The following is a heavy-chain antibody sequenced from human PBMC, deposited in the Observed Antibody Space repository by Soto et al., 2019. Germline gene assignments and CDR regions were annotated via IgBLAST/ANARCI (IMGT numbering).Heavy chain of an antibody. V-gene: IGHV1-69*01. CDR2: IMPIIGTA. J-gene: IGHJ4*02. Sequence: QVQLVQSGAEVKKPGSSVKVSCKASGGTFSSHVFNWVRQAPGQGLEWMGGIMPIIGTANYAQKFQGRVTIHADESTSTAYMELSSLRSEDTAVYYCARDLEFRDGNISHLDYWGQGTLVTVSS. CDR1: GGTFSSHV. D-gene: IGHD3-10*01. CDR3: ARDLEFRDGNISHLDY.